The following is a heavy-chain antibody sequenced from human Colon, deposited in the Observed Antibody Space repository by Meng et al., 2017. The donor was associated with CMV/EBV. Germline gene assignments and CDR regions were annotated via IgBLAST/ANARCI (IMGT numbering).Heavy chain of an antibody. V-gene: IGHV4-39*07. CDR3: ATEIRTLTAAGVAGDP. D-gene: IGHD2-21*02. CDR2: VYYNDAT. CDR1: ASISSSTYY. J-gene: IGHJ5*02. Sequence: ASISSSTYYGGWIRQAPGKGLEWIGTVYYNDATQYNPSLKSRVTVSVDRSRNQFSLKMNSVTAADTAVYYCATEIRTLTAAGVAGDPWGQGILVTVSS.